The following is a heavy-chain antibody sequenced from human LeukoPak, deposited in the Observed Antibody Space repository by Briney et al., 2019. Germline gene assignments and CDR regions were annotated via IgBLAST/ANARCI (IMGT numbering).Heavy chain of an antibody. CDR3: ARDGYYDYVWGSYRPHLSWFDP. CDR2: IYYIGST. J-gene: IGHJ5*02. Sequence: SETLSLACSVFGDSISSSSSSYYWGWIRQPPGKGLEWIGSIYYIGSTYYNPSLRTRITISLDRPKNQFSLKLSSVTAADTAVYYCARDGYYDYVWGSYRPHLSWFDPWGQGTLVTVSS. CDR1: GDSISSSSSSYY. D-gene: IGHD3-16*02. V-gene: IGHV4-39*07.